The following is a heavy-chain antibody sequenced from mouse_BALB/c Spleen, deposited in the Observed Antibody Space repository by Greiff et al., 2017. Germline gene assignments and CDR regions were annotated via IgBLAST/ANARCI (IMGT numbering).Heavy chain of an antibody. CDR1: GYTFTDYA. CDR2: ISTYYGDA. D-gene: IGHD1-1*01. CDR3: ARNYYGSSIYAMDY. Sequence: QVQLKQSGAELVRPGVSVKISCKGSGYTFTDYAMHWVKQSHAKSLEWIGVISTYYGDASYNQKFKGKATMTVDKSSSTAYMELARLTSEDSAIYYCARNYYGSSIYAMDYWGQGTSVTVSS. V-gene: IGHV1S137*01. J-gene: IGHJ4*01.